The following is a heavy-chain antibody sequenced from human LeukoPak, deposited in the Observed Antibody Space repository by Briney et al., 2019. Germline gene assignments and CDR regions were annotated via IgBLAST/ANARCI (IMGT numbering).Heavy chain of an antibody. V-gene: IGHV3-30*04. Sequence: PGRSLRLSCAASGFTFSSYAMHWVRQAPGKGLEWVAVISYDGSNEYYADSVKGRFTISRDNSKNTLYLQMNSLRAEDTAVYYCASGDVGYYYDSSGYYPIYWGQGTLVTVSS. J-gene: IGHJ4*02. CDR1: GFTFSSYA. D-gene: IGHD3-22*01. CDR3: ASGDVGYYYDSSGYYPIY. CDR2: ISYDGSNE.